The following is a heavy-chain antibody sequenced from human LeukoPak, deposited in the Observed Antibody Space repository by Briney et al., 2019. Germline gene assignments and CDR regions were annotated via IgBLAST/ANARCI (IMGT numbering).Heavy chain of an antibody. CDR3: ARGLGPTNWHYYMDV. J-gene: IGHJ6*03. D-gene: IGHD3/OR15-3a*01. V-gene: IGHV4-38-2*02. CDR2: VYHTGST. CDR1: DYSISADYF. Sequence: SETLSLTCTVSDYSISADYFWGWIRQPLGKGLEWIGSVYHTGSTFYNPSLQSRLTISVDTSKNQFSLQLSSVTAADTALYYCARGLGPTNWHYYMDVWGKGTSVTVSS.